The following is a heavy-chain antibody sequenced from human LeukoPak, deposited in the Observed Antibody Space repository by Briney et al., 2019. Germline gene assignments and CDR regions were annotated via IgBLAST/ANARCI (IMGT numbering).Heavy chain of an antibody. D-gene: IGHD2-21*01. CDR2: INPSISSR. V-gene: IGHV1-46*01. J-gene: IGHJ4*02. CDR1: GYIVTNYY. Sequence: ASVKVSCKASGYIVTNYYRHWVRPAAGQGLEWMGMINPSISSRTYAQKFQGRVTVASDTYTSTVYMEVSSLRSEDTAIYYCARSGMWFSTNDWGQGTLVTVSS. CDR3: ARSGMWFSTND.